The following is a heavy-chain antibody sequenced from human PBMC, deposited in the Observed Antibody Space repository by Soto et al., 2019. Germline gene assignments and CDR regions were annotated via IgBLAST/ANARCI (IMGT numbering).Heavy chain of an antibody. CDR2: ISVSGGST. V-gene: IGHV3-23*01. D-gene: IGHD3-22*01. CDR1: GFTFSSYA. CDR3: AKDAVSYDGSERGRFDP. Sequence: GGSLRLSCAASGFTFSSYAMSWVRQAPGKGLEWVSGISVSGGSTYHADSVKGRFTISRDNFKKTLDLEMSSLRAEDTAVYYCAKDAVSYDGSERGRFDPSAQRTLVT. J-gene: IGHJ5*02.